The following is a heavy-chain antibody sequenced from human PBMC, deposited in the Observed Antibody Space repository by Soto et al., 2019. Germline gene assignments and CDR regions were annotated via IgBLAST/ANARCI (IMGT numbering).Heavy chain of an antibody. J-gene: IGHJ6*02. CDR1: GFYFSHYV. CDR3: AKGVWDCSGGNCDVMYYGMDV. CDR2: ISGSGVRT. D-gene: IGHD2-15*01. V-gene: IGHV3-23*01. Sequence: PGGSLRPSCAASGFYFSHYVLIWVRQAPGKWLEWVAGISGSGVRTDYADSVKGRLTITRDNSKNTLYLQMTRLRFEDTGKYYCAKGVWDCSGGNCDVMYYGMDVWGQGTTVTVSS.